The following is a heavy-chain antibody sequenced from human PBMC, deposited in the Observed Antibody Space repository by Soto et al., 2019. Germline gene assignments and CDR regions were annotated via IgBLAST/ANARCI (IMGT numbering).Heavy chain of an antibody. CDR3: VRDLGGIPSSSESYNGLDV. CDR2: IYYSGGT. J-gene: IGHJ6*02. CDR1: GGSINSRGYY. Sequence: PSETLSLTCTVSGGSINSRGYYWGWIRQQPWKGLEWIGYIYYSGGTYNNPSLRSRVTMSVDTSKNQFSLKLRSVTAADTAVYYCVRDLGGIPSSSESYNGLDVWGLGTTVTASS. D-gene: IGHD3-10*01. V-gene: IGHV4-31*03.